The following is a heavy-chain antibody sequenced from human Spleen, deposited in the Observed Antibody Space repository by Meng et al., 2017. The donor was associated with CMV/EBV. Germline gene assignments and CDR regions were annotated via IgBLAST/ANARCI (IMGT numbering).Heavy chain of an antibody. CDR1: GFTFSSYA. D-gene: IGHD5-24*01. Sequence: GGSLRLSCAASGFTFSSYAMHWVRQAPGKGLEWVAVISYDGSNKYYADSVKGRFSISRDNSKNTLYLQLHGLRPEDTAVYYCAKADEGHPLDYWGQGTVVTVSS. CDR2: ISYDGSNK. J-gene: IGHJ4*02. CDR3: AKADEGHPLDY. V-gene: IGHV3-30-3*01.